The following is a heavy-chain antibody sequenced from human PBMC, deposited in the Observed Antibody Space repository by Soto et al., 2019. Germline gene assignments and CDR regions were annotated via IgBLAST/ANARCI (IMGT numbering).Heavy chain of an antibody. J-gene: IGHJ3*02. CDR2: IYYSGST. CDR3: ARRPFLIDPPHAFDI. Sequence: QVQLQESGPGLVKPSETLSLTCTVSVGSISTYFWTWIRQPPGKGLEWIGYIYYSGSTNYNPSLKSRVTISVATSKDQFSLKLTSVTAADTAVYYCARRPFLIDPPHAFDIWGQGTMVTVSS. CDR1: VGSISTYF. V-gene: IGHV4-59*08.